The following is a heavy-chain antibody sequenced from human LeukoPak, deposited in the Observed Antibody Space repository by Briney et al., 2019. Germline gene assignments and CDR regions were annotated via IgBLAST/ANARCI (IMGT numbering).Heavy chain of an antibody. D-gene: IGHD2-15*01. CDR1: GGTFSSYA. V-gene: IGHV1-69*13. Sequence: ASVKVSCKASGGTFSSYAISWVRQAPGQGLEWMGGIIPIFGTANYAQKFQGRVTITADESTSTAYMELSSLRSEDTAVYYCARESVVVVAATTYNWFDLWGQGTLVTVSS. CDR3: ARESVVVVAATTYNWFDL. J-gene: IGHJ5*02. CDR2: IIPIFGTA.